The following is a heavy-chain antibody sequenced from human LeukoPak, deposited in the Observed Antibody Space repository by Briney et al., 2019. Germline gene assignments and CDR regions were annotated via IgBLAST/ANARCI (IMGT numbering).Heavy chain of an antibody. CDR1: GYTFTGYY. CDR2: ISLNSGGT. J-gene: IGHJ2*01. CDR3: AKGGGPYGDYYWYFDL. V-gene: IGHV1-2*02. Sequence: ASVKVSCKASGYTFTGYYMHWVRQAPGQGLEWMGWISLNSGGTNYAQKFQGRVTMTRDTSISTVYMELSRMRSDDTAVYYCAKGGGPYGDYYWYFDLWGRGTLVIVPS. D-gene: IGHD4-17*01.